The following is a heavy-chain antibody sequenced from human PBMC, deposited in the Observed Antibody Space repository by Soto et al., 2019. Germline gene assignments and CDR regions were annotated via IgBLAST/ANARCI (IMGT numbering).Heavy chain of an antibody. CDR1: GFSLSTSGVG. Sequence: QITLKESGPTLVKPTQTLTLTCTFSGFSLSTSGVGVGWIRQPPGKAMEWLALIYWNDDKLYSPSLKSRLTITKDTPKNQVVLTMTNMYPVDTATYYCAHTAPDFWSGLYYFDYCCQGTLVTVSS. CDR3: AHTAPDFWSGLYYFDY. V-gene: IGHV2-5*01. J-gene: IGHJ4*02. CDR2: IYWNDDK. D-gene: IGHD3-3*01.